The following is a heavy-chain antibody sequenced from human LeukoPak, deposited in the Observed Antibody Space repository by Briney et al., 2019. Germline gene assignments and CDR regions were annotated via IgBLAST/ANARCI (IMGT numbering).Heavy chain of an antibody. CDR2: ISAYNGNT. CDR3: ARGWRPPTIVATIMVHYYYYGMDV. CDR1: GYTFTSYG. Sequence: GASVKVSCKASGYTFTSYGISWVRQAPGQGLEWMGWISAYNGNTNYAQKLQGRVTMTTDTSTSTAYMELRSLRSDDTAVYYCARGWRPPTIVATIMVHYYYYGMDVWGQGTTVTVSS. D-gene: IGHD5-12*01. V-gene: IGHV1-18*01. J-gene: IGHJ6*02.